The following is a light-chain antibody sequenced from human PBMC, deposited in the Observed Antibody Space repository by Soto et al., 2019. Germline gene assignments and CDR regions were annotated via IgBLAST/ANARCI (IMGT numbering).Light chain of an antibody. CDR1: QSLLHSNGYNY. Sequence: DIVMTQSPLSLPVTPGEPASISCRSSQSLLHSNGYNYLDWYLQKPGQSPQLLIYLGSNRASGVPDRFSGSGSGTDFTLTINSLQPEDFATYYCQQAASFPITFGQGTRLEIK. CDR2: LGS. J-gene: IGKJ5*01. CDR3: QQAASFPIT. V-gene: IGKV2-28*01.